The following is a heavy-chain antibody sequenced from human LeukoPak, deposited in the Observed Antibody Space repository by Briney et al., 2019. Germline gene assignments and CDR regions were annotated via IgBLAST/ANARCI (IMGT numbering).Heavy chain of an antibody. V-gene: IGHV4-4*07. CDR1: GGSISSYY. CDR3: ASEYRYYYYMDV. D-gene: IGHD1-14*01. CDR2: IYTSGST. J-gene: IGHJ6*03. Sequence: SETLSLTCTVSGGSISSYYWSWIRQPAGKGLEWIGRIYTSGSTNYNPSLKSRVTMSVDTSKNQFSLKLSSVAAADTAVYYCASEYRYYYYMDVWGKGTTVTVSS.